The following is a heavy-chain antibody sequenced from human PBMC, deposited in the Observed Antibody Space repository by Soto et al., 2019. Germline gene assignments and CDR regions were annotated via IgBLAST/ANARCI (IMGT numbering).Heavy chain of an antibody. CDR1: GYNFTSYG. D-gene: IGHD6-19*01. Sequence: QVQLVQSGADVKKPGASVKVSCKASGYNFTSYGISWVRQAPGQGLEWMGWISPHNDRTKYARRFQDRVTMTTETPTSTVYMELGSLRSDDTAVYYCARDLYYSSGRYFDHDAVEIGGQGTVVTVSS. CDR3: ARDLYYSSGRYFDHDAVEI. J-gene: IGHJ3*02. V-gene: IGHV1-18*01. CDR2: ISPHNDRT.